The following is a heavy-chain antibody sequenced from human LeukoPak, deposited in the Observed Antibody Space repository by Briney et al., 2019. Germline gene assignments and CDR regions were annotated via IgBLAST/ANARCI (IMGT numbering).Heavy chain of an antibody. J-gene: IGHJ4*02. D-gene: IGHD2-2*03. Sequence: ASVKVSCKVSGYTLTELSMHWVRQAPGKGLEWMGGFDPEDGETIYAQKFQGRVTMTEDTSTDTAYMELSSLRSEDTAVYYCASGDCGSASCYAGSGFDYWGQGTLVTVSS. CDR1: GYTLTELS. CDR3: ASGDCGSASCYAGSGFDY. V-gene: IGHV1-24*01. CDR2: FDPEDGET.